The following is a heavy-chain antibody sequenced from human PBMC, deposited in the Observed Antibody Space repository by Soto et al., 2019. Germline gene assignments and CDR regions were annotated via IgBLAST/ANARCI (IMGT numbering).Heavy chain of an antibody. D-gene: IGHD1-26*01. V-gene: IGHV4-39*07. CDR3: ARDPGETSGSYYYYYYYGMDV. CDR2: IYYSGST. J-gene: IGHJ6*02. CDR1: GGSISSSSYY. Sequence: SETLSLTCTVSGGSISSSSYYWGWIRQPPGKGLEWIGSIYYSGSTYYNPSLKSRVTISVDTSKNQFSLKLSSVTAADTAVYYCARDPGETSGSYYYYYYYGMDVWGQGTTVTVSS.